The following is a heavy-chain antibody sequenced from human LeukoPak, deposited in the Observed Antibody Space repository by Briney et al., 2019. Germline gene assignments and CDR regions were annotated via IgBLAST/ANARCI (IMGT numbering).Heavy chain of an antibody. CDR1: GFPFSDYG. CDR2: INSDGSTT. J-gene: IGHJ5*02. V-gene: IGHV3-74*01. Sequence: GGSLRLSCAVSGFPFSDYGMSWVRQAPGKGLVWVSRINSDGSTTNYADSVKGRFTISRDNAENTLYLQMNSLRVEDTAVYYCTRRVSASRWFDPWGQGTLVTVSS. D-gene: IGHD2-15*01. CDR3: TRRVSASRWFDP.